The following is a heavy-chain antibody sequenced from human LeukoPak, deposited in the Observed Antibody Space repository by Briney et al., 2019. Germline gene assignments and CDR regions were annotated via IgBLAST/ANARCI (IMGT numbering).Heavy chain of an antibody. V-gene: IGHV3-73*01. CDR1: GFTFSGSA. D-gene: IGHD1-7*01. CDR3: ARYRYNWNLIPYYFDY. Sequence: PGGSLRLSCAASGFTFSGSAMHWVRQASGKGLEWVGRIRSKANSYATAYAASVKGRFTISRDDSKNTAYLQMNSLKTEDTAVYYCARYRYNWNLIPYYFDYWGQGTLVTVSS. CDR2: IRSKANSYAT. J-gene: IGHJ4*02.